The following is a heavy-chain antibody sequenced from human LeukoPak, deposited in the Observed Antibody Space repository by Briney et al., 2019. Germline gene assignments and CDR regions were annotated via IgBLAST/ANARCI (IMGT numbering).Heavy chain of an antibody. D-gene: IGHD6-19*01. CDR3: VRYSDSSGIPYY. J-gene: IGHJ4*02. Sequence: ASVKVSRKCSGDTGDTFIRYGFSWVRQAPGQGLEFMGWISAYNGHTKYAQTFQGRITMTTDTSTTTAYMDLRSLSSDDTAVYYCVRYSDSSGIPYYWGQGTLVIVCS. V-gene: IGHV1-18*01. CDR2: ISAYNGHT. CDR1: GDTGDTFIRYG.